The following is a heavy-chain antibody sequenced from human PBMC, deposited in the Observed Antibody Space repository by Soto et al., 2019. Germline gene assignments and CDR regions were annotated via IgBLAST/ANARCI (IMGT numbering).Heavy chain of an antibody. CDR1: GGSISSYY. V-gene: IGHV4-59*01. D-gene: IGHD5-18*01. J-gene: IGHJ4*02. Sequence: PSETLSLTCTFSGGSISSYYWSLIRQPPGKGLEWIGYIYYSGSTNYNPSLKSRVTISVDTSKNQFSLKLSSVTAADTAVYYCARTDTEDPEYYFDYWGQGTLVTVSS. CDR2: IYYSGST. CDR3: ARTDTEDPEYYFDY.